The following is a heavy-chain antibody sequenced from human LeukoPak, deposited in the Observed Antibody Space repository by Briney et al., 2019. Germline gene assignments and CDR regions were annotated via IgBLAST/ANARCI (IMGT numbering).Heavy chain of an antibody. Sequence: SQTLSLTCAVSGGPISSGGYSWSWIRQPPGKGLEWIGYIYHSGSTYYNPSLKSRVTVSVDRSKNQFSLKLSSVTAADTAVYYCARIRDGYNLFDHWGQGTLVTVSS. CDR1: GGPISSGGYS. CDR3: ARIRDGYNLFDH. CDR2: IYHSGST. D-gene: IGHD5-24*01. V-gene: IGHV4-30-2*01. J-gene: IGHJ4*02.